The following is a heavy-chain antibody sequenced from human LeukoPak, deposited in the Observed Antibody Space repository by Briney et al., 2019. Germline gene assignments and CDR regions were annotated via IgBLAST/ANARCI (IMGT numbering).Heavy chain of an antibody. CDR2: IYYSGST. D-gene: IGHD2/OR15-2a*01. V-gene: IGHV4-39*01. CDR1: GGSISSSSYY. Sequence: SETLSLTCTVSGGSISSSSYYWGWIRQPPGKGLEWIGSIYYSGSTYYNPSLKSRVTISVDTSKNQFSLKLSSVTAADTAVYHCARHSYNGLLSYYWGQGTLVTVSS. J-gene: IGHJ4*02. CDR3: ARHSYNGLLSYY.